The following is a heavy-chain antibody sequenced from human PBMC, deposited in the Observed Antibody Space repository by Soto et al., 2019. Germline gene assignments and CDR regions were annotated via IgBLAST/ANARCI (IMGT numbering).Heavy chain of an antibody. CDR3: ARSPNYYDSSGYYFDY. CDR2: IYYSGST. V-gene: IGHV4-31*03. D-gene: IGHD3-22*01. J-gene: IGHJ4*02. Sequence: QVQLQESGPGLVKPSQTLSLTCTVSGGSISSGGYYWSWIRQHPGKGLEWIGYIYYSGSTYYNPYIKSRVTIAVDTSKTQFSLKLSSVPAADTAEYYCARSPNYYDSSGYYFDYWGQGTLVTVSS. CDR1: GGSISSGGYY.